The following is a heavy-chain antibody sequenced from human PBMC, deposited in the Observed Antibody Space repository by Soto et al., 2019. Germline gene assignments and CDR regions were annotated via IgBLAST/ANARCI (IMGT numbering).Heavy chain of an antibody. V-gene: IGHV3-23*01. J-gene: IGHJ6*02. CDR3: ASEYSSGWFPFHGMDV. Sequence: EVQLLESGGGLVQPGGSLRLSCAASGFSFSSYAMSWFRQAPGKGLEWVSAIRGSGGSTYYADSVKGRFTISRDNSKNMLYLQMNNLRAEDTAEYYCASEYSSGWFPFHGMDVWGQGTTVTVPS. CDR2: IRGSGGST. D-gene: IGHD6-25*01. CDR1: GFSFSSYA.